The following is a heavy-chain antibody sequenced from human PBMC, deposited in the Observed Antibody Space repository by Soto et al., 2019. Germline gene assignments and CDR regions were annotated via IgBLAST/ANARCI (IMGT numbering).Heavy chain of an antibody. D-gene: IGHD2-15*01. CDR1: GGTFSSYA. CDR3: VTVVAIPAYPDN. J-gene: IGHJ4*02. Sequence: QVQLVQSGAEVRQPASSVKVSCKTSGGTFSSYAISWVRQAPGQGLEWMGGIVPIVDTSTYAQKFQGRVTITADESTSTAYMELSSLRSDDTAIYYCVTVVAIPAYPDNWGQGTLVTVSS. CDR2: IVPIVDTS. V-gene: IGHV1-69*12.